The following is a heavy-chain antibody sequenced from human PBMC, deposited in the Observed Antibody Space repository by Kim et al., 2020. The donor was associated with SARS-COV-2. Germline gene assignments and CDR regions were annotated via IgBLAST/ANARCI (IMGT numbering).Heavy chain of an antibody. J-gene: IGHJ4*02. V-gene: IGHV3-21*01. Sequence: GGSLRLSCAASGFTFSSYSMNWVRQAPGKGLEWVSSISSSSSYIYYADSVKGRFTISRDNAKNSLYLQMNSLRAEDTAVYYCARDQVVPAATYWGTFDYWGRGTLVTVSS. CDR2: ISSSSSYI. CDR1: GFTFSSYS. D-gene: IGHD2-2*01. CDR3: ARDQVVPAATYWGTFDY.